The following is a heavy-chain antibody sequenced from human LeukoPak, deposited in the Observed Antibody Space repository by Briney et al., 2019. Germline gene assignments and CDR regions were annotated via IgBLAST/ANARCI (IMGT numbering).Heavy chain of an antibody. CDR1: GFTVSSNY. J-gene: IGHJ4*02. CDR3: TKLKGWYGEGFFDY. D-gene: IGHD6-19*01. V-gene: IGHV3-53*01. CDR2: LYSGGAT. Sequence: PGGSLRLSCAASGFTVSSNYMSWVRQPAGKGLEWVSVLYSGGATFYADSLKGRFTISRDTSKNTLYLQMNALRADDTAVYYCTKLKGWYGEGFFDYWGQGTLVSVSS.